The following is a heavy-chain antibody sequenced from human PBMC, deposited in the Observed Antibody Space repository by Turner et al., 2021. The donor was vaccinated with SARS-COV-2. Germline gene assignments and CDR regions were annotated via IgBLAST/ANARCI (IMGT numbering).Heavy chain of an antibody. CDR3: AGDVPTYYYDSSGYYTDAFDI. V-gene: IGHV3-21*01. CDR1: GFTFSSYS. J-gene: IGHJ3*02. D-gene: IGHD3-22*01. CDR2: IRSSSSYI. Sequence: EVQLAESGGGLVKPGGSLRLSCAASGFTFSSYSMNWVRQAPGKELGWVSSIRSSSSYIYYADSVKGRFTISRDNAKNSLYLQMNSLRAEDTAVYYCAGDVPTYYYDSSGYYTDAFDIWGQGTMVTVSS.